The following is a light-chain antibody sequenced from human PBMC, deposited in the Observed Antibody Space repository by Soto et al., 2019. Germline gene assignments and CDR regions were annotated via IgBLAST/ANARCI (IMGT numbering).Light chain of an antibody. V-gene: IGKV1-39*01. CDR2: AAA. CDR1: QSITTY. J-gene: IGKJ1*01. Sequence: DIPMTPSPSSLSASVGARFTMNRRAKQSITTYLNWYQQTSGEAPKLLIYAAARLQTGVPSRFSGSGSGTDCTLTISSLHPEDVATDYCQTYNSAPVTFGQGTKMDI. CDR3: QTYNSAPVT.